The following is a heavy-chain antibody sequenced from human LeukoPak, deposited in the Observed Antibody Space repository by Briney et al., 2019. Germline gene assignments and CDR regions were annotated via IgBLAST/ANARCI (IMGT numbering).Heavy chain of an antibody. V-gene: IGHV3-23*01. CDR2: ISGSGGST. D-gene: IGHD3-10*01. CDR1: RFTFSSYA. CDR3: ASCGITMVRGVKYYYYYMDV. Sequence: PGGSLRLSCAASRFTFSSYAMSWVRQAPGKGLEWVSAISGSGGSTYYADSVKGRFTISRDNSKNTLHLQMNSLRAEDTAVYYCASCGITMVRGVKYYYYYMDVWGKGTTVTVSS. J-gene: IGHJ6*03.